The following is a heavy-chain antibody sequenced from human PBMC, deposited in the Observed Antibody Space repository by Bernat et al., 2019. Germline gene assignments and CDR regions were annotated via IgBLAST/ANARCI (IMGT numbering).Heavy chain of an antibody. V-gene: IGHV4-4*02. CDR3: ADRIGYNGMDV. D-gene: IGHD2-15*01. CDR1: GDSISSSHW. Sequence: QVQLQESGPGLVKPSGTLSLTCVVSGDSISSSHWWTWVRQPPGKGLEWIGEIYHSGSTNYNPSLKSRVTISVDKSKNQFSLKLSSVTAADSALYYCADRIGYNGMDVWGQGTTVTVSS. CDR2: IYHSGST. J-gene: IGHJ6*02.